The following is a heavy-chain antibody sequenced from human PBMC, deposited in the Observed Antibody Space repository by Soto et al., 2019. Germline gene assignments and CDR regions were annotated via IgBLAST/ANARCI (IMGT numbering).Heavy chain of an antibody. J-gene: IGHJ5*02. CDR3: ARDNRMHADTPTPAP. CDR2: IYYSGSA. V-gene: IGHV4-59*01. CDR1: GGSISTYY. D-gene: IGHD2-15*01. Sequence: SETLSLTCTVSGGSISTYYWNWIRQPPGKGLESIWYIYYSGSANYSPSLKSRVTISVDTSKNEFSLKLSSVTAADTAIYYCARDNRMHADTPTPAPWGQGTLVTVPS.